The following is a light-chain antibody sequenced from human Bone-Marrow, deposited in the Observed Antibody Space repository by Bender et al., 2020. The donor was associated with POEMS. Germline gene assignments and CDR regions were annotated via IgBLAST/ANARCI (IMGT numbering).Light chain of an antibody. CDR3: CSYAGSLWV. J-gene: IGLJ3*02. V-gene: IGLV2-11*01. CDR1: SSDVGGYNF. CDR2: DVN. Sequence: QSALTQPRSVSGSPGQTVTISCTGTSSDVGGYNFVSWYQQHPGKAPQLIIYDVNKRPSGVPDRFSGSKSGNTASLTISGLQAENEADYHCCSYAGSLWVFGGGTKRSV.